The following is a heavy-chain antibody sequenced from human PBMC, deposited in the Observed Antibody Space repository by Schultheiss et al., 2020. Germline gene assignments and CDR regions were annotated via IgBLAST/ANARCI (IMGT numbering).Heavy chain of an antibody. J-gene: IGHJ6*02. D-gene: IGHD6-19*01. CDR3: ARAPRIAVAHAKYGMDV. CDR2: SNAGNGNT. V-gene: IGHV1-3*02. Sequence: ASVKVSCKASGYTFTSYAMHWVRQAPGQRLEWMGWSNAGNGNTKYSQEFQGRVTITRDTSASTAYMELSSLRSEDTAVYYCARAPRIAVAHAKYGMDVWGQGTTVTVSS. CDR1: GYTFTSYA.